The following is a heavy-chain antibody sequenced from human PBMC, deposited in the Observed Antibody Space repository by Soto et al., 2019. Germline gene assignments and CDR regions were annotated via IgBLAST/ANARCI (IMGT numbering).Heavy chain of an antibody. V-gene: IGHV1-69*13. CDR3: ARNGTYSSSLSQYSGMDV. CDR2: IVPMFGTA. Sequence: ASVKVSCKASGGTFANFIMNWVRQTPGQGLEWMGGIVPMFGTATYAEKFKGRVTISATESTSTAYMELTSLRSEDTAVYYWARNGTYSSSLSQYSGMDVWGQGTTVTVSS. D-gene: IGHD6-6*01. J-gene: IGHJ6*02. CDR1: GGTFANFI.